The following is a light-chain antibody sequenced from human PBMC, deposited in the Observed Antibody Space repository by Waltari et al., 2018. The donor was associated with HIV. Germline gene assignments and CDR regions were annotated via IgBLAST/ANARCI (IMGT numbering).Light chain of an antibody. J-gene: IGKJ2*01. V-gene: IGKV1-9*01. CDR3: QQLNIYPYT. CDR1: QGISSS. CDR2: TAS. Sequence: DIQLTQSPSFLSASVGDRVTITCRASQGISSSLAWYQQKAGKAPKLLIYTASTLQSGVPSRFGGSGSGTEFTLTIRSLQPEDFATYYCQQLNIYPYTFGQGTKLEIK.